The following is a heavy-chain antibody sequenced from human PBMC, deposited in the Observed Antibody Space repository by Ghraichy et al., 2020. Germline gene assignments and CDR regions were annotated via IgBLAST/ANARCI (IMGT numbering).Heavy chain of an antibody. Sequence: SETRSLTCAVYGGSFSDYDWTWIRQPPGKGMEWIGEINDSGSIDYNASLKRRVSISLDTSKNQFSLKLSSVTAADTAVYLCARVVFSNNWTPVHWFDPWGQVTLVIVSS. J-gene: IGHJ5*02. CDR3: ARVVFSNNWTPVHWFDP. CDR1: GGSFSDYD. CDR2: INDSGSI. V-gene: IGHV4-34*01. D-gene: IGHD1-1*01.